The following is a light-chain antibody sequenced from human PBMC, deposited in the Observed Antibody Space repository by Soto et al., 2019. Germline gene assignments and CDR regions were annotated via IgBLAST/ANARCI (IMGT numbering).Light chain of an antibody. Sequence: DIQMTQSPSTLSASVGDRVAITCRASQSISQWVAWYQQKPGRAPELLIYDASKLKSGVPSRFSGSGSGTEFTLTISSLQSEDFAVYYCQQYNNWPTFGQGTKVEIK. V-gene: IGKV1-5*01. CDR2: DAS. CDR1: QSISQW. CDR3: QQYNNWPT. J-gene: IGKJ1*01.